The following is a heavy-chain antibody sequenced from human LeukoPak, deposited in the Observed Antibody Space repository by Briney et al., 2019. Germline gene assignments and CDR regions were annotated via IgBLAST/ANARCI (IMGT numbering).Heavy chain of an antibody. V-gene: IGHV3-7*01. D-gene: IGHD1-26*01. CDR3: GRDLGTEVGATDY. CDR2: IEQEGSEK. CDR1: GFTFSSYW. Sequence: GGSLRLSCAASGFTFSSYWMSWVRQAPGKGLEWVANIEQEGSEKNYVDSVKGRFTISRDNAKNSLYLQMNSLRAEDTAVYYCGRDLGTEVGATDYWGQGTLVTVSS. J-gene: IGHJ4*02.